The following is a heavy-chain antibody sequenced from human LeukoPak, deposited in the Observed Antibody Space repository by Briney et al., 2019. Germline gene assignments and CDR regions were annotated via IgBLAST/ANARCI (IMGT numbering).Heavy chain of an antibody. CDR3: AREGTSGTHLNWFDP. Sequence: SETLSLTCTVSGGSISSSTYYWGWIRQPPGKGLEWIGSIYDSGSAFYNPSLKSRVTISVDTSKNQFSLKLSSVTAADTAVYYCAREGTSGTHLNWFDPWGQGTLVTVSS. V-gene: IGHV4-39*02. CDR2: IYDSGSA. J-gene: IGHJ5*02. D-gene: IGHD1-1*01. CDR1: GGSISSSTYY.